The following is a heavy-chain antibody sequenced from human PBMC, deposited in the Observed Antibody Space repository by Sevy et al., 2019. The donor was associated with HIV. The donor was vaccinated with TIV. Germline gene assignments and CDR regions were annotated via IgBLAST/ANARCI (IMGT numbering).Heavy chain of an antibody. Sequence: ASVKVSCKASGYTFTGYYMHWVRQAPGQGLEWMGWINPNSGGTDYAQKFQGRVTMTRDTSISIAYMELSRLRSDDTAVDFCAKDRWGIAAAGTGVFDYWGQGALVTVSS. CDR3: AKDRWGIAAAGTGVFDY. V-gene: IGHV1-2*02. CDR1: GYTFTGYY. D-gene: IGHD6-13*01. J-gene: IGHJ4*02. CDR2: INPNSGGT.